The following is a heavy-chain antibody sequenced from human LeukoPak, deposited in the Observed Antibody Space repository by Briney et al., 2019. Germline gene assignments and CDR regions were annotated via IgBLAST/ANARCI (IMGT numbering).Heavy chain of an antibody. CDR1: GFTFSSYA. J-gene: IGHJ4*02. V-gene: IGHV3-64*01. D-gene: IGHD5-18*01. Sequence: GGSLRLSCAASGFTFSSYAMHWVRQAPGKGLEYVSAISSSGGSTHYANSVKGRFTISRDNSKNTLYLQMGSLRAEDMAVYYCARDGPGIQLWPYFDYWGQGTLVTVSS. CDR3: ARDGPGIQLWPYFDY. CDR2: ISSSGGST.